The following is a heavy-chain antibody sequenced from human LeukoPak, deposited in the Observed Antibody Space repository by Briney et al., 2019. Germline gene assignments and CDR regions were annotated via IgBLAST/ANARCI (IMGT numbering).Heavy chain of an antibody. CDR3: ARDNRYYDILTGYQDDAFDI. J-gene: IGHJ3*02. CDR1: GGSISNYY. D-gene: IGHD3-9*01. CDR2: IYTSGST. V-gene: IGHV4-4*07. Sequence: SETLSLTCTVSGGSISNYYWSWIRQPAGKGLEWIGRIYTSGSTNYNPSLKGRVTMSVDTSKNQFSLKLSSVTAADTAVYYCARDNRYYDILTGYQDDAFDIWGQGTMVTVSS.